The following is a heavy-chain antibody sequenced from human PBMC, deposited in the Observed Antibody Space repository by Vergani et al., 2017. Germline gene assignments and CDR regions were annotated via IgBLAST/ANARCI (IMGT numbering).Heavy chain of an antibody. CDR3: ARGYYYDSSGYLVY. Sequence: LVESGGGLVQPGGSLRLSCAASGFSFSSFGFHWVRQAPGKGLEWVAFIHYDGSHEYYIDSVKGRFTISRDNSKNTLILQMNGLRAEDTAVYYCARGYYYDSSGYLVYWGQGTLVTVSS. D-gene: IGHD3-22*01. V-gene: IGHV3-30*02. CDR2: IHYDGSHE. CDR1: GFSFSSFG. J-gene: IGHJ4*02.